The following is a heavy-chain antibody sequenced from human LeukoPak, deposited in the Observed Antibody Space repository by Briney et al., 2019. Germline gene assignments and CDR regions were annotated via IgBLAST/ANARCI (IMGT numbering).Heavy chain of an antibody. V-gene: IGHV3-21*01. Sequence: QPGGSLRLSCAASGFTFSSYSMNWVRQAPGKGLEWVSSISSSSSYIYYADSVKGRFTISRDNAKNSLYLQMNSLRAEDTAVYYCARGTAAGTSWFDPWGQGTLVTVSS. CDR2: ISSSSSYI. D-gene: IGHD6-13*01. CDR3: ARGTAAGTSWFDP. J-gene: IGHJ5*02. CDR1: GFTFSSYS.